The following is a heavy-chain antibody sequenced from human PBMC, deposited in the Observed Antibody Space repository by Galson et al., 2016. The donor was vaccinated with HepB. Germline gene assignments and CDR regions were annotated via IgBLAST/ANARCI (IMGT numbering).Heavy chain of an antibody. CDR3: ARKNYYDSSGDFLDAPY. D-gene: IGHD3-22*01. V-gene: IGHV3-30*09. Sequence: SLRLSCAASGFTFSSYAMHWVRQAPGKGLEWMALISYDGNFEHYADSVKGRFAISRYNSKNTLYLQMNSLRAEDTAMYHCARKNYYDSSGDFLDAPYWGQGVLVIVSS. CDR1: GFTFSSYA. J-gene: IGHJ4*02. CDR2: ISYDGNFE.